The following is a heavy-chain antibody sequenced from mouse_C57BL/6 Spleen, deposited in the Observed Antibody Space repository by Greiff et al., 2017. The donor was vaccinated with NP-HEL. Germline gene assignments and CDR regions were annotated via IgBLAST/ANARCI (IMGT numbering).Heavy chain of an antibody. CDR3: ARRAITTVGPLYFDY. CDR2: IYPGDGDT. Sequence: VMLVESGAELVKPGASVKISCKASGYAFSSYWMNWVKQRPGKGLEWIGQIYPGDGDTNYNGKFKGKATLTADKSSSTAYMQLSSLTSEDSAVYFCARRAITTVGPLYFDYWGQGTTLTVSS. D-gene: IGHD1-1*01. CDR1: GYAFSSYW. V-gene: IGHV1-80*01. J-gene: IGHJ2*01.